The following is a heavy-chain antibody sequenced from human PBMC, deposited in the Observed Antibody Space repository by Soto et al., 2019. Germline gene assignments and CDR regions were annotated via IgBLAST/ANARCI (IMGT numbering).Heavy chain of an antibody. J-gene: IGHJ6*02. CDR3: AKDVVARLGATIGMDV. D-gene: IGHD1-26*01. CDR2: ISYDGSNK. CDR1: RFSFSNYG. Sequence: GGCLRLSCAASRFSFSNYGMHWVRQAPAKGLEWVAFISYDGSNKYYADSVMGRFTISRDNSKNTLYLQMSSLRAEDTAVYYCAKDVVARLGATIGMDVWGQGTTVTVSS. V-gene: IGHV3-30*18.